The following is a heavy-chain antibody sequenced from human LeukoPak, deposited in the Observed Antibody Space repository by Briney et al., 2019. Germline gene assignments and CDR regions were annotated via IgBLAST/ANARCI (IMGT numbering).Heavy chain of an antibody. J-gene: IGHJ5*02. D-gene: IGHD5-12*01. CDR2: MNPYSGNT. CDR1: GYAFGGHD. V-gene: IGHV1-8*02. CDR3: VRRLDTIEFDP. Sequence: GASVKVSCKASGYAFGGHDINWIRQANGQGLEWMGWMNPYSGNTGYAQSFQGRVTMTRDTSTTTAYMELRGLTSEGTAVYYCVRRLDTIEFDPWGQGTLVTVSS.